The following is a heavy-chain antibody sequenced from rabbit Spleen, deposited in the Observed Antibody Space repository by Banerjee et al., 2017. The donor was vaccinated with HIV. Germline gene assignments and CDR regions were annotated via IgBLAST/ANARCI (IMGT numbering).Heavy chain of an antibody. D-gene: IGHD4-1*01. CDR3: VREVAAKFNL. V-gene: IGHV1S47*01. CDR1: GIDFSAYG. J-gene: IGHJ4*01. Sequence: QEQLEESGGGLVQPGASLTLTCKASGIDFSAYGVSWVRQVPGKGLEWIGYIDPVFGITYYANWVNGRFTISSHNAQNTLFLQLNSLTAADTATYFCVREVAAKFNLWGQGTLVTVS. CDR2: IDPVFGIT.